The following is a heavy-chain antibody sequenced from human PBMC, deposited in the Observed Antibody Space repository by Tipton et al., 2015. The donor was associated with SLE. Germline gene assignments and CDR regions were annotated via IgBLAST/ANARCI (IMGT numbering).Heavy chain of an antibody. CDR2: ISSSDSAI. CDR3: AREPPYYDFGSGYYYYGMDV. Sequence: SLRLSCAASGFTFSDYYMSWIRQAPGKGLAWVSHISSSDSAIYYADSVKGRFTISRDNAKNSLYLQMNSLRAEDTAVYYCAREPPYYDFGSGYYYYGMDVWGQGTTVTVSS. CDR1: GFTFSDYY. D-gene: IGHD3-3*01. V-gene: IGHV3-11*04. J-gene: IGHJ6*02.